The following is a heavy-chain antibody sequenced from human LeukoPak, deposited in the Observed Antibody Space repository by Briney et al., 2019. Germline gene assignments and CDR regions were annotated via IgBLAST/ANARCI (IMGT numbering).Heavy chain of an antibody. V-gene: IGHV4-39*07. J-gene: IGHJ4*02. CDR1: GGVISSSRHS. CDR2: IYYNGST. Sequence: SETLSLTCTVSGGVISSSRHSWTWIRQPPGKDLEWIDIIYYNGSTYYNPSLKSRLTMSLDTSKNQFSLRLTSVTAADIAVYYCATGKVFPAYDFWTGPIDYWGQGTLVTVSS. D-gene: IGHD3-3*01. CDR3: ATGKVFPAYDFWTGPIDY.